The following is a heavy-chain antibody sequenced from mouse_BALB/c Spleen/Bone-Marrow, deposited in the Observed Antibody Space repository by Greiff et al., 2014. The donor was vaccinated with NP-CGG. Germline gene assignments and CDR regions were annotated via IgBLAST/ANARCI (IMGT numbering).Heavy chain of an antibody. Sequence: VQLQQSGAELVKPGASVKLSCTASGFNIRDTYMHWVKQRPGQGLEWIGRIYPANGNTKYDTKFQGKATITADTSSNTAYLQHSSLTSEDTAVYYGASYYDDSSTFAYWGQGTLVTVSA. CDR2: IYPANGNT. CDR1: GFNIRDTY. D-gene: IGHD1-1*01. J-gene: IGHJ3*01. V-gene: IGHV14-3*02. CDR3: ASYYDDSSTFAY.